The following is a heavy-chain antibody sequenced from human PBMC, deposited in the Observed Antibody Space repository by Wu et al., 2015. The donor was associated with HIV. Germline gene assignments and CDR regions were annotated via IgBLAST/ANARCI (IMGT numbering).Heavy chain of an antibody. V-gene: IGHV1-69*05. CDR2: IIPIFGTV. D-gene: IGHD6-19*01. CDR1: GDTFSSYP. J-gene: IGHJ5*02. CDR3: ARTHSKSGSGWPVNWFDP. Sequence: QVQLVQSGAEVKKPGSSVKVSCKASGDTFSSYPISWVRQAPGQGLEWMGGIIPIFGTVNYAQRLQGRVTITTDESTTTVYMELSSLKSEDTAVYYCARTHSKSGSGWPVNWFDPWGQGTLVIVSS.